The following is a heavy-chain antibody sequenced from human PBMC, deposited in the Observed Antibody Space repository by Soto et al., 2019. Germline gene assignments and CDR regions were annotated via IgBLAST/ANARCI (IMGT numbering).Heavy chain of an antibody. CDR3: ARDRRYCSSTSCYVDAFDI. D-gene: IGHD2-2*01. CDR1: GYTFTSYG. Sequence: ASVKVSCKASGYTFTSYGISWVRQAPGQGLEWMGWISAYNGNTNYAQKLQGRVTMTTDTSTSTAYMELRSLRSDDTAVYYCARDRRYCSSTSCYVDAFDIWGQGTMVTVSS. J-gene: IGHJ3*02. CDR2: ISAYNGNT. V-gene: IGHV1-18*01.